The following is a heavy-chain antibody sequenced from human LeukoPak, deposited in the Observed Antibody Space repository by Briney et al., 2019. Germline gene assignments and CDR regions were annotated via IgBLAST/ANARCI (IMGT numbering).Heavy chain of an antibody. CDR2: INPNSGGT. D-gene: IGHD6-19*01. CDR3: ARDRDLAVTGSLYYFDS. Sequence: ASVKVSCKASGYTFTGYYIHWVRQAPGQELEWMGYINPNSGGTSYAQKFQGRVTMTRDTSISTVYMELSRLISDDTAVFYCARDRDLAVTGSLYYFDSWGQGTLVTVSS. J-gene: IGHJ4*02. V-gene: IGHV1-2*02. CDR1: GYTFTGYY.